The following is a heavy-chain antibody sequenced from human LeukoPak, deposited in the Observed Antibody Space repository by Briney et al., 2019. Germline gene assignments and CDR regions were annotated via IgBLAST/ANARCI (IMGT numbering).Heavy chain of an antibody. V-gene: IGHV3-7*01. CDR3: ARSEGFSRSSWFFDY. D-gene: IGHD6-13*01. Sequence: GGSLRLSCAASGFTFSSYWMSWVRQAPGKGLEWVANIKQDGSEKYYVDSVKGRFTISRDNAKNSLYLQMNSLRAEDTAVYYCARSEGFSRSSWFFDYWGQGTLVTVSS. CDR1: GFTFSSYW. J-gene: IGHJ4*02. CDR2: IKQDGSEK.